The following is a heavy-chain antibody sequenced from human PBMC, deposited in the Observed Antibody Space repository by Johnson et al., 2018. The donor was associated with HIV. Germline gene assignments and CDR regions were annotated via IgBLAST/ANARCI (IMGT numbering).Heavy chain of an antibody. V-gene: IGHV3-30*04. Sequence: QELLVESGGGVVQPGRSLRLSCAASGFTFSNYAVHWVRQAPGKGLEWVAVISSDGSNKYYADSVKGRFTISRDNAKYSLYLQMNSLGAEDTAVHYCAPQLWIGDAFDIWGQGTMVTVSS. CDR3: APQLWIGDAFDI. CDR2: ISSDGSNK. J-gene: IGHJ3*02. D-gene: IGHD3-10*01. CDR1: GFTFSNYA.